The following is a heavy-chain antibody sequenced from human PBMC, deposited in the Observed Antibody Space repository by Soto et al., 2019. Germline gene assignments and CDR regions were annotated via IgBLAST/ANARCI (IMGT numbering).Heavy chain of an antibody. CDR2: ISSSSSFL. Sequence: PGGSLRLSCAASGLTFSSYNMNWFRQAPGKGLEWVSGISSSSSFLYYTDSVKGRFTISRDNAKNSLFLQMNSLRAEDTAVYYCAKDPKVPGPIPWGQGTLVTVSS. CDR3: AKDPKVPGPIP. CDR1: GLTFSSYN. J-gene: IGHJ5*02. V-gene: IGHV3-21*01. D-gene: IGHD6-19*01.